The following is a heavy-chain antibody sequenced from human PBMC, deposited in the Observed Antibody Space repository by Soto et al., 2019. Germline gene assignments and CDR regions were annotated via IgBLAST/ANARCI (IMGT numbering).Heavy chain of an antibody. D-gene: IGHD6-19*01. CDR3: ARLSAAWFDP. CDR1: GASVSSGSYY. V-gene: IGHV4-61*01. Sequence: QVQLQESGPGLLKPSETLSLTCTVSGASVSSGSYYWGWIRQPPGKGLEWIGYIYHSGSTNYNPPPKSRVTISVDTSKNQFSLSLTSVTAADTAVYYCARLSAAWFDPWGQGTLVTVAS. J-gene: IGHJ5*02. CDR2: IYHSGST.